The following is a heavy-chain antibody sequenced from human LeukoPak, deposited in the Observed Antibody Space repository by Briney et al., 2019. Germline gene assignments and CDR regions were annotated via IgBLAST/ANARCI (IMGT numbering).Heavy chain of an antibody. CDR2: ISYSGST. D-gene: IGHD3-22*01. CDR3: AREARGRNGYYYDY. CDR1: GGSISSYH. J-gene: IGHJ4*02. V-gene: IGHV4-59*01. Sequence: SETLSLTCAVSGGSISSYHWSWIRQPPGKALEWIGDISYSGSTNHNPTLKRRATISSDTSKNQFSLILTSLTAADTAVYYCAREARGRNGYYYDYWGQGTLVTVSS.